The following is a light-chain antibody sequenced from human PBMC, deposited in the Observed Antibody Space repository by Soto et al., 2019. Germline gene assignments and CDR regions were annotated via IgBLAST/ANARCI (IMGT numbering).Light chain of an antibody. J-gene: IGLJ2*01. V-gene: IGLV2-14*01. Sequence: QSALTQPASVSGSPGQSITISCTGXSXXVGVYNYVSWYQQHPGKAPKLMIYDVSDRPSGVSNRFSGSKSGNTASLTISGLQPXDEADYYCSSSTATRAVVFGGGTKLTVL. CDR2: DVS. CDR1: SXXVGVYNY. CDR3: SSSTATRAVV.